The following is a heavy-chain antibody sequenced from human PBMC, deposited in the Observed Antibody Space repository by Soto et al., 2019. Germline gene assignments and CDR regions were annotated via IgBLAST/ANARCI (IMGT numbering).Heavy chain of an antibody. CDR2: IYTSGST. D-gene: IGHD3-3*01. J-gene: IGHJ5*02. Sequence: SETLSLTCTVSGGSISSYYWSWIRQPAGKGLEWIGRIYTSGSTNYNPSLKSRVTMSVDTSKNQFSLKLSSVTAADTAVYYCARDYDFWSGYHSFLFDPWGQGTLVTVSS. V-gene: IGHV4-4*07. CDR3: ARDYDFWSGYHSFLFDP. CDR1: GGSISSYY.